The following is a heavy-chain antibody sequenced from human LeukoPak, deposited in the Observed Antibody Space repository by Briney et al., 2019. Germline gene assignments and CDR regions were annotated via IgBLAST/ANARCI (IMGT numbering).Heavy chain of an antibody. Sequence: GGSLRLSCAASGFTFSSYAMHWVRQAPGKGLEYVSAISSNGGSTYYANSVKGRFTISRDNSKNTLYLQMGSLRAEDMAVYYCARGAGVLRYFDWLLPLDGMDVWGQGTTVTVSS. CDR1: GFTFSSYA. CDR3: ARGAGVLRYFDWLLPLDGMDV. D-gene: IGHD3-9*01. CDR2: ISSNGGST. J-gene: IGHJ6*02. V-gene: IGHV3-64*01.